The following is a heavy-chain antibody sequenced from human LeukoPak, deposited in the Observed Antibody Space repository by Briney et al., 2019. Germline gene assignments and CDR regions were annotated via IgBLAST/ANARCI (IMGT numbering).Heavy chain of an antibody. CDR2: IYYSGST. Sequence: PSETLSLTCTVSGGSISSSSYYWGWIRQPPGKGLEWIGSIYYSGSTYYNPSLKSRVTISVDTSKNQFSLKLSSVTAADTAVYYCAGEGKQLASSTVDYWGQGTLVTVSS. V-gene: IGHV4-39*02. J-gene: IGHJ4*02. CDR3: AGEGKQLASSTVDY. CDR1: GGSISSSSYY. D-gene: IGHD6-6*01.